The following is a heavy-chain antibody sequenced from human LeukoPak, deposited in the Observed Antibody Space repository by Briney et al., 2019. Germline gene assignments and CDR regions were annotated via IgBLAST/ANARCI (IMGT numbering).Heavy chain of an antibody. V-gene: IGHV3-74*01. Sequence: GGSLRLSCAASGFTFSDYWMHWVRQAPGKGLVWVSRINSDGTSTTYADSVKGRFTISRDNAKNTVNLQMNSLRAEDTALYYWARSVDKHFDYRGQGTLVTVSS. CDR1: GFTFSDYW. CDR3: ARSVDKHFDY. CDR2: INSDGTST. J-gene: IGHJ4*02. D-gene: IGHD2-15*01.